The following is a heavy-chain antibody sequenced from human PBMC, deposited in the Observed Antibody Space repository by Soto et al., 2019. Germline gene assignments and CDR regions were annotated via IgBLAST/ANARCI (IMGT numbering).Heavy chain of an antibody. Sequence: QVQLVQSEAEVKESGASVKVSCKASGYIFTMYGVTWVRQAPGQGLAWMGWISAHNGKTNYAQNLQGRVTMTTDTSTSTAYMELRSLRSDDTAIYFCARWIRGSYSDWFDPWGQGTLVTVSS. CDR3: ARWIRGSYSDWFDP. D-gene: IGHD1-26*01. V-gene: IGHV1-18*04. CDR1: GYIFTMYG. CDR2: ISAHNGKT. J-gene: IGHJ5*02.